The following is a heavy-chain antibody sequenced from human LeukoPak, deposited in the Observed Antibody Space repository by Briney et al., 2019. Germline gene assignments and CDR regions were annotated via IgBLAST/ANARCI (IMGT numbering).Heavy chain of an antibody. CDR2: IKEDGSEI. V-gene: IGHV3-7*01. CDR3: ARDRGYSSFDY. D-gene: IGHD4-23*01. J-gene: IGHJ4*02. Sequence: GGSLRLSCEASTFTFSSYWMSWVRQAPGKGLEWVANIKEDGSEINYVDSVKGRFTISRDNAKNSLFLQMNSLRVEDTAVYYCARDRGYSSFDYWGQGTLVTVSS. CDR1: TFTFSSYW.